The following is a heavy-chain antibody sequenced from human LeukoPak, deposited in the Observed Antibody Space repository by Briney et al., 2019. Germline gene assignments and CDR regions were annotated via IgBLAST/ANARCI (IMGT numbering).Heavy chain of an antibody. CDR3: ARNYGGITMVRGVIRDRNNWFDP. Sequence: HVASVKVSCKASGYIFIDYYIHWVRQTPGHGLEWMGVINPRTGSTAYAQKFQGRVTITADESTSTAYMELSSLRSEDTAVYYCARNYGGITMVRGVIRDRNNWFDPWGQGTLVTVSS. J-gene: IGHJ5*02. D-gene: IGHD3-10*01. CDR1: GYIFIDYY. V-gene: IGHV1-46*01. CDR2: INPRTGST.